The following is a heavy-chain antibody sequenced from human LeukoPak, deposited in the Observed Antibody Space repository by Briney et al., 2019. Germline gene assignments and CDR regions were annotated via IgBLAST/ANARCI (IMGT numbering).Heavy chain of an antibody. J-gene: IGHJ4*02. CDR3: ATPLRGYDPPYFDY. D-gene: IGHD5-12*01. CDR2: FDPEDGET. V-gene: IGHV1-24*01. Sequence: ASVKVSCKVSGYTLTELSMHWVRQAPGKGLEWMGGFDPEDGETIYAQKFQGRVTMTEDTSTDTACMELSSLRSEDTAVYYCATPLRGYDPPYFDYWGQGTLVTVSS. CDR1: GYTLTELS.